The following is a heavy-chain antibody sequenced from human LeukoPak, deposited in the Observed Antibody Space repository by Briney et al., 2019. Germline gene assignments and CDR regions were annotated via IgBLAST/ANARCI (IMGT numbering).Heavy chain of an antibody. V-gene: IGHV1-69*13. D-gene: IGHD6-13*01. CDR3: AGVAAAGTLSGRMDV. Sequence: ASVKVSSKASGGTFSSYAISWVRQAPGQGLEWMGGIIPIFGTANYAQKFQGRVTITADESTSTAYMELSSLRSEDTAVYYCAGVAAAGTLSGRMDVWGKATTVTVYS. CDR2: IIPIFGTA. J-gene: IGHJ6*04. CDR1: GGTFSSYA.